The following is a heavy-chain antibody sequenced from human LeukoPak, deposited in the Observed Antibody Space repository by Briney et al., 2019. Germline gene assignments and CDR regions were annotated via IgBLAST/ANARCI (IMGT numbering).Heavy chain of an antibody. V-gene: IGHV4-30-2*01. Sequence: VEPSQTLSLTCTVSGGSIGIDDYYWTWIRQPPGKGLEWIGYIYHRGTTYYNPSLESRVTISVDRSKNQFSLKLSSVTAADTAMFYCARVRDPYYYYMDVWGKGTTVTVSS. J-gene: IGHJ6*03. CDR2: IYHRGTT. D-gene: IGHD5-24*01. CDR3: ARVRDPYYYYMDV. CDR1: GGSIGIDDYY.